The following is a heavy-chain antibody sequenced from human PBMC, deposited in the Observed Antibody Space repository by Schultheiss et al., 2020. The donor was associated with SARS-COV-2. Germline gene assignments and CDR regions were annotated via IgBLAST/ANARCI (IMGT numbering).Heavy chain of an antibody. CDR1: GGSISSYY. V-gene: IGHV4-59*06. CDR2: IYYSRST. J-gene: IGHJ4*02. D-gene: IGHD6-13*01. CDR3: ARWSAAGDY. Sequence: SETLSLTCAVSGGSISSYYWSWIRQHPGKGLEWIGNIYYSRSTYYNPSLKSRVTISVDTSKNQFSLKLNSVTAADTAVYYFARWSAAGDYWGQGTLVTVSS.